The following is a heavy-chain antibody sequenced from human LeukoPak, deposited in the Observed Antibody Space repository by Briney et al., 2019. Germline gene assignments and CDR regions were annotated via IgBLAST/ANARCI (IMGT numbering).Heavy chain of an antibody. CDR2: IYYSGST. Sequence: SETLSLTCTVSGGSISSGDYYWTWIRQPPGKGLEWIGYIYYSGSTYYNPSLKSRVTISVDTSKNQFSLKLSSVTAADTAVYYCARWWGSYYDSSANIPFDYWGQGTLVTVSS. CDR3: ARWWGSYYDSSANIPFDY. J-gene: IGHJ4*02. D-gene: IGHD3-22*01. V-gene: IGHV4-30-4*08. CDR1: GGSISSGDYY.